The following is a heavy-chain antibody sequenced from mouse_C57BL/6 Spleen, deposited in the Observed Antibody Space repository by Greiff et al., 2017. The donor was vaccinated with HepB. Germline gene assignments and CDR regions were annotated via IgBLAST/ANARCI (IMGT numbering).Heavy chain of an antibody. D-gene: IGHD1-1*01. CDR1: GYAFSSSW. V-gene: IGHV1-82*01. CDR2: IYPGDGDT. CDR3: ARELLRSYYAMDY. J-gene: IGHJ4*01. Sequence: QVQLQQSGPELVKPGASVKISCKASGYAFSSSWMNWVKQRPGKGLEWIGRIYPGDGDTNYNGKFKGKATLTADKSSSTAYMQLSSLTSEDSAVYFCARELLRSYYAMDYWGQGTSVTVSS.